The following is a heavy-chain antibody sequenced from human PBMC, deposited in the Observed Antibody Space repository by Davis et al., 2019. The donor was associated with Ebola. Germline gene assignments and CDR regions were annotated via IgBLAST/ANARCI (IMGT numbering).Heavy chain of an antibody. CDR3: ARQLQPGRWFDP. J-gene: IGHJ5*02. CDR1: GGSISSGGYS. D-gene: IGHD1-1*01. V-gene: IGHV4-30-2*01. CDR2: IYDSGST. Sequence: LSLTCAVSGGSISSGGYSWSWIRQPPGKGLEWIGYIYDSGSTYYNPSLKSRVTISVDRSKNQFSLKLSSVTAADTAMDYCARQLQPGRWFDPWGQGTLVTVSS.